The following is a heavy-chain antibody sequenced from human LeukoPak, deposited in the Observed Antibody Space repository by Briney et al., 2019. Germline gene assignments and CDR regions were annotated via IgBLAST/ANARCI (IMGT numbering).Heavy chain of an antibody. CDR1: GFTFSSYG. D-gene: IGHD5-18*01. CDR3: AKDRGYKHGFDY. V-gene: IGHV3-30*18. J-gene: IGHJ4*02. Sequence: PGGSLRLSCAAPGFTFSSYGMHWLRQAPGKGLEWVAAISYDGRNKEYVDSVKGRFTISRDNSKNTLYLQMNSLRAEDTAVYNCAKDRGYKHGFDYWGQGTLVTVSS. CDR2: ISYDGRNK.